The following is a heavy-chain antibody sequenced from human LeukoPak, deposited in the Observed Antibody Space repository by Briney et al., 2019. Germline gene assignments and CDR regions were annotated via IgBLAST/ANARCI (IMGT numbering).Heavy chain of an antibody. D-gene: IGHD5-24*01. CDR1: GFAFSFYA. Sequence: GGSLRLSCAASGFAFSFYAMSWLRQPPGKGLEWVSAISGSVGSTYYADSVKGQFTISRDNAKNSLFLQMDSLRADDTAVYYCARRMATSPFFDYWGQGTLVTVSS. J-gene: IGHJ4*02. V-gene: IGHV3-23*01. CDR2: ISGSVGST. CDR3: ARRMATSPFFDY.